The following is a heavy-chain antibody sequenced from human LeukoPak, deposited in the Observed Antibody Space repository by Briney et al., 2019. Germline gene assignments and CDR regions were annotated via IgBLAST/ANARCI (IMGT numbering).Heavy chain of an antibody. D-gene: IGHD3-22*01. CDR1: GYTLTELS. CDR2: FDPEDGET. Sequence: GASVKVSCKVSGYTLTELSMHWVRQAPGKGLEWMGGFDPEDGETIYAQKFQGRVTMTEDTSTDTAYMELSSLRSEDTAVYYCATFGYYYDSRKNAFDIWGQGTMVTVSS. CDR3: ATFGYYYDSRKNAFDI. V-gene: IGHV1-24*01. J-gene: IGHJ3*02.